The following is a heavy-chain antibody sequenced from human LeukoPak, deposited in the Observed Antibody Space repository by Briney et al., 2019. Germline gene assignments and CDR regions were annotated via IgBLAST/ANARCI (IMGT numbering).Heavy chain of an antibody. V-gene: IGHV3-30*18. CDR2: MSYDGGNK. J-gene: IGHJ4*02. Sequence: GGSLRLSCAASGFTFSSYGMHWVRQAPGKGLEWVAVMSYDGGNKYYADSVKGRFTISRDNSKNTLYLQMNSLRAEDTAVYYCAKALRFLEWLSPFDYWGQGTLVTVSS. CDR3: AKALRFLEWLSPFDY. D-gene: IGHD3-3*01. CDR1: GFTFSSYG.